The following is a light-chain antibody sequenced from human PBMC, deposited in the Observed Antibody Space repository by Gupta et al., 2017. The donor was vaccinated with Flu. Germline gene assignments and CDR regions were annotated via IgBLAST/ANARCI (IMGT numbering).Light chain of an antibody. CDR1: QRINTY. CDR3: PQKLSPTYT. Sequence: PSSLSASVGDRITITCRASQRINTYLYWYQQKAGNLPNLLIYGASKVKSGVPSRFSGSGSGTEFTLTISMRQPEDFTTYYFPQKLSPTYTFGQGTKLEIK. CDR2: GAS. J-gene: IGKJ2*01. V-gene: IGKV1-39*01.